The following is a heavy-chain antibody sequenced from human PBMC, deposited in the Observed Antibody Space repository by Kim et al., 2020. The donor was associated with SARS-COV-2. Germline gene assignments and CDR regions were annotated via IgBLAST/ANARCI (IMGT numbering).Heavy chain of an antibody. J-gene: IGHJ6*02. CDR3: ARDLNYIDYYYYYGMDV. V-gene: IGHV3-30-3*01. CDR1: GFTFSSYA. D-gene: IGHD4-4*01. Sequence: GGSLRLSCAASGFTFSSYAMHWVRQAPGKGLEWVAVISYDGSNKYYADSVKGRFTISRDNSKNTLYLQMNSLRAEDTAVYYCARDLNYIDYYYYYGMDVWGQGTTVTVSS. CDR2: ISYDGSNK.